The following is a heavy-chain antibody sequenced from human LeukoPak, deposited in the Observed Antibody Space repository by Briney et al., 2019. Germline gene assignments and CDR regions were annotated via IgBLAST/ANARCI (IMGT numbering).Heavy chain of an antibody. CDR3: ARDDIVAPDDAFDI. J-gene: IGHJ3*02. Sequence: GGSLRLSCAASGFTVSPNHMSWAGRPQGKGLGWVSTIYSGGSIYYADSVKGRFTISRDNAKNSLYLQMNSLRAEDTAVYYCARDDIVAPDDAFDIWGQGTMVTVSS. CDR1: GFTVSPNH. D-gene: IGHD2-15*01. V-gene: IGHV3-53*01. CDR2: IYSGGSI.